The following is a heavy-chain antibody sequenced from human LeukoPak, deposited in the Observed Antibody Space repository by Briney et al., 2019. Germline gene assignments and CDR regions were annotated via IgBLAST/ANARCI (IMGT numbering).Heavy chain of an antibody. D-gene: IGHD2-2*01. V-gene: IGHV3-53*01. CDR2: IYNGGNI. CDR1: GFTVSNNY. Sequence: GGSLRLSCAASGFTVSNNYMSWVRQAPAKGLEWVSIIYNGGNIVYADSLKGRFTLSSDDSENTLYLQMINLRGEDTALYYCARHQPKPPAGKYYFDYWGQGALVTVSS. CDR3: ARHQPKPPAGKYYFDY. J-gene: IGHJ4*02.